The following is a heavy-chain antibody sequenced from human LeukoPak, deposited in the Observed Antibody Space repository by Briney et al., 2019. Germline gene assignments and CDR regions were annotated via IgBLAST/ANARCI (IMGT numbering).Heavy chain of an antibody. CDR1: GYSFTNYW. D-gene: IGHD3-10*01. V-gene: IGHV5-51*01. CDR3: ARHQYGSGSYSLEY. CDR2: IYPGDSDT. Sequence: GESLKISCQGSGYSFTNYWIAWVRQMPGKGLEWMGIIYPGDSDTRYSPSFQGQVTISADKSISTAYLQWSSLKASDTAMYYCARHQYGSGSYSLEYWGQGTLVTVSS. J-gene: IGHJ4*02.